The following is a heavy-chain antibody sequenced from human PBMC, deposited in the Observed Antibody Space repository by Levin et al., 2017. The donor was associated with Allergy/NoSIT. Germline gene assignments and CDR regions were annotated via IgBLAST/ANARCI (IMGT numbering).Heavy chain of an antibody. V-gene: IGHV5-51*01. Sequence: GESLKISCKGSGYSFTSYWIGWVRQMPGKGLEWMGIIYPGDSDTRYSPSFQGQVTISADKSISTAYLQWSSLKASDTAMYYCARFPGGGSTTVKGFDYWGQGTLVTVSS. CDR3: ARFPGGGSTTVKGFDY. D-gene: IGHD4-17*01. J-gene: IGHJ4*02. CDR2: IYPGDSDT. CDR1: GYSFTSYW.